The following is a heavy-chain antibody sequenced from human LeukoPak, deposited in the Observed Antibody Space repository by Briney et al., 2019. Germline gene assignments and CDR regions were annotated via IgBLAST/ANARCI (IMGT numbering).Heavy chain of an antibody. D-gene: IGHD6-25*01. V-gene: IGHV4-38-2*01. J-gene: IGHJ6*02. CDR1: GYSISSGYY. CDR2: IYHSGST. CDR3: ARQLYSSATV. Sequence: SETLSLTCAVSGYSISSGYYWGWIRQPPGKGLEWIGSIYHSGSTYYNPSLKSRVTISVDTSKNQSSLQLSSVTVADTAVYYCARQLYSSATVWGQGTTVTVSS.